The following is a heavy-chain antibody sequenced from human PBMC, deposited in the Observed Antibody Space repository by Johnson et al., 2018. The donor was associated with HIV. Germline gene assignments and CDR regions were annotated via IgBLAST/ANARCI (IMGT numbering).Heavy chain of an antibody. Sequence: VLLVESGGGVVQPGGSLRLSCAASGFTVSRNYMSWVRQAPGKGLEWVSVVYSGGSTFYADSVKGRFTISRDNSKNTLYLQMNNLRAEDTAVYYCAKGGEVWYGAFDFWGQGTMAIVSS. V-gene: IGHV3-66*01. CDR2: VYSGGST. J-gene: IGHJ3*01. CDR1: GFTVSRNY. D-gene: IGHD6-13*01. CDR3: AKGGEVWYGAFDF.